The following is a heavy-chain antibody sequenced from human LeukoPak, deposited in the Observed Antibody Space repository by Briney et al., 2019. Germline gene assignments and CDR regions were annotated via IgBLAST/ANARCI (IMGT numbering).Heavy chain of an antibody. D-gene: IGHD5-18*01. CDR1: GFTFSTYG. J-gene: IGHJ4*02. V-gene: IGHV3-30*03. CDR3: ARGVVVHEYTYGTFDY. CDR2: ISFDGSNK. Sequence: PGGSLRLSCAASGFTFSTYGMHWVRQAPGKGLKWVAVISFDGSNKFYADSVKGRFTISRDNSKHTLYLQMNSLRAEDTAVYYCARGVVVHEYTYGTFDYWGQGTLVTVSS.